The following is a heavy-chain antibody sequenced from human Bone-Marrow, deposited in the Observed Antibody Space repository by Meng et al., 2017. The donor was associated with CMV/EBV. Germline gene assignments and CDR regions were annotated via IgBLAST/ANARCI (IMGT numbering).Heavy chain of an antibody. J-gene: IGHJ4*02. CDR1: GLTFSRYS. V-gene: IGHV3-21*01. CDR3: ARGGVIGY. CDR2: ISSSSSYI. Sequence: SLRLSCEATGLTFSRYSMNWVSQAPGKGLEWVSSISSSSSYIYYADSVKGRFTISRDNAKNSLYLQMNSLRAEDTAVYYCARGGVIGYWGQGTLVTVSS.